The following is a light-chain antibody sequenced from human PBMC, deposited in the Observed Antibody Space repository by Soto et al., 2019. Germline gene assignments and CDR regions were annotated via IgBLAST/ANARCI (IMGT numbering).Light chain of an antibody. CDR2: AAS. J-gene: IGKJ1*01. CDR3: LQLNTYPWT. CDR1: QVITND. V-gene: IGKV1-17*01. Sequence: IQMTQSPSSLSASVGDRLSITCRASQVITNDLGWYQQKPGKAPKRLIYAASTLQSGVPSRFSGSVSGTEFTLTISSLQPEDVATYYCLQLNTYPWTFGQGTKVEI.